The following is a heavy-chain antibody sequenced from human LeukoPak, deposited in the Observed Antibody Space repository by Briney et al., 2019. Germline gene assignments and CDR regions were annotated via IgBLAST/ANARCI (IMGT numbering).Heavy chain of an antibody. CDR1: GYTFTSYS. CDR2: INPSGGST. CDR3: AREDYYDSGSNDY. V-gene: IGHV1-46*01. Sequence: ASVKVSCRASGYTFTSYSMHWVRQAPGQGLEWMGIINPSGGSTSYAQKFQGRVTITRNTSISTAYMELSSLRSEDTAVYYCAREDYYDSGSNDYWGQGTLVTVSS. D-gene: IGHD3-22*01. J-gene: IGHJ4*02.